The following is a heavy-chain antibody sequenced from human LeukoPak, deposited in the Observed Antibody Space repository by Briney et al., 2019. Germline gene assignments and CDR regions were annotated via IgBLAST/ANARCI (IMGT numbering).Heavy chain of an antibody. CDR3: ARDQYATNAFDI. V-gene: IGHV4-59*01. Sequence: KASETLSLTCTVSGGSISSYYWSWIRQPPGKGLEWIGYIYYSGSTNYNPSLKSRVTISVDTSKNQFSLKLSSVTAADTAVYYCARDQYATNAFDIWGQGTMVTVSS. CDR1: GGSISSYY. CDR2: IYYSGST. D-gene: IGHD2-8*01. J-gene: IGHJ3*02.